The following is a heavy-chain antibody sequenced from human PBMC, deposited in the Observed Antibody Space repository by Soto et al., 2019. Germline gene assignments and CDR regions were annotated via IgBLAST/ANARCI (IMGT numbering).Heavy chain of an antibody. CDR3: AKEIWFVELFVTQYHKDDYYYYGMDV. V-gene: IGHV3-30*18. CDR2: ISYHGSNK. J-gene: IGHJ6*02. CDR1: GFTFSSYG. Sequence: HPGGPLRPACAASGFTFSSYGRHPVHQAPFKGLGWVAVISYHGSNKYYADSVQRRFAISRDNSKNTLYLQMNSLTAEDTAVYYCAKEIWFVELFVTQYHKDDYYYYGMDVSGQGTTVTVS. D-gene: IGHD3-10*01.